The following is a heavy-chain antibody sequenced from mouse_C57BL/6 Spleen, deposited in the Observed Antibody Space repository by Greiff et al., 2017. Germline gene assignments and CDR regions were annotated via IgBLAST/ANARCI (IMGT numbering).Heavy chain of an antibody. CDR2: IDPADGDT. CDR3: SANYYGSSYGYLDV. V-gene: IGHV14-1*01. CDR1: GFNIKDYY. Sequence: EVQLQQSGAELVRPGASVKLSCTASGFNIKDYYMHWVKQRPGQGLEWIGRIDPADGDTEYAPKFQGKATLTADTSSNTAYLQLSSLTSEDAAVDYCSANYYGSSYGYLDVWGTGTTVTVSS. D-gene: IGHD1-1*01. J-gene: IGHJ1*03.